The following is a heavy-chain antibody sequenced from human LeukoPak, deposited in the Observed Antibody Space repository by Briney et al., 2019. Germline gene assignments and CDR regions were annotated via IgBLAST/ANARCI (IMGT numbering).Heavy chain of an antibody. CDR2: INPNSGGT. D-gene: IGHD2-2*01. CDR1: GYTFTDYY. V-gene: IGHV1-2*02. J-gene: IGHJ5*02. Sequence: ASVTVSCKPSGYTFTDYYMHWVRQAPGQGLEWMGWINPNSGGTNYAQKFQGRVTMTRDTSISTAYMDLSRLRSDDTAVYYCARGRFVVVPAATEFDPWGQGTLVTVSS. CDR3: ARGRFVVVPAATEFDP.